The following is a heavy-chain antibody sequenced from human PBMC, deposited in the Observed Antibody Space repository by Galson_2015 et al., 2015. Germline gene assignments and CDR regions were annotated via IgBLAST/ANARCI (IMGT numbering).Heavy chain of an antibody. J-gene: IGHJ4*02. D-gene: IGHD3-16*01. CDR3: ARDHGGVGYYLYY. CDR2: ISSSSSSI. CDR1: GFTFSTYS. Sequence: SLRLSCAASGFTFSTYSMNWVRQAPGKGLGRLSYISSSSSSIYYADSVKGRFTISRDNAKSSLYLQMNSLRDEDTAVYYCARDHGGVGYYLYYWGQGTLVTVSS. V-gene: IGHV3-48*02.